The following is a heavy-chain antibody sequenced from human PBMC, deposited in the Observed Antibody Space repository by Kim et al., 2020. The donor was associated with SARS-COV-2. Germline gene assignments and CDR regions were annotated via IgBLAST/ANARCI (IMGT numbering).Heavy chain of an antibody. CDR1: GFDLSNDV. CDR2: ISSSSAYI. CDR3: ASLYYYESSGAT. V-gene: IGHV3-21*01. Sequence: GGSLRLSCVASGFDLSNDVLNWVRQAPGKGLEWISSISSSSAYISYADSVKGRFTVSRDNAKNSLYLQMNSLRAEDTAVYYCASLYYYESSGATWGQGTLVPGPS. J-gene: IGHJ5*02. D-gene: IGHD3-22*01.